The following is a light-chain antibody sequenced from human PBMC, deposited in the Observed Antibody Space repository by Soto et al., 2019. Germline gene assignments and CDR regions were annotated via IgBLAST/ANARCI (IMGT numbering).Light chain of an antibody. CDR1: QSLRHSNGYNY. J-gene: IGKJ1*01. CDR2: LGS. CDR3: MQALQTPRA. V-gene: IGKV2-28*01. Sequence: DIVMTQSPLSLPVTPGEPASISCRSSQSLRHSNGYNYLDWYLQKPGQSPQLLIYLGSNRASGAPDRFSGRGSGTDFTLKISRVEAEDVGVYYCMQALQTPRAFGQ.